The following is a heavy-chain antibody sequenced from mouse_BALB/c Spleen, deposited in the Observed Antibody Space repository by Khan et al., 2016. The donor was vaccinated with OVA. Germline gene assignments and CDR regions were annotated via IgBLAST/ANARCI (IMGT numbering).Heavy chain of an antibody. V-gene: IGHV1-5*01. J-gene: IGHJ2*01. CDR2: IYPGISDT. CDR3: TRSYDSYYFDY. Sequence: MQLEESGTVLARPGASVKMSCKASGYSFTSYWMHWVKQRPGLGLEWIGAIYPGISDTRYNQKFKGKAKLTAVTSDSTAYMELSSLTNEDSAVYYCTRSYDSYYFDYWGQGTPLTVSS. D-gene: IGHD2-4*01. CDR1: GYSFTSYW.